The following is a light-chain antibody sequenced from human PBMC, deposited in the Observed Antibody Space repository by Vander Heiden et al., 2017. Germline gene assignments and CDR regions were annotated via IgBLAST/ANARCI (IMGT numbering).Light chain of an antibody. V-gene: IGKV3-15*01. Sequence: EIVMTQPPATLSVSPGERATLSCRASQSVSSNLAWYQQKPGQAPRLLIYGASTRATGIPARFSGSGSGTEFTLTISSLQSEDFAVYYCQQYNNWAPGYTFGQGTKLEIK. J-gene: IGKJ2*01. CDR2: GAS. CDR3: QQYNNWAPGYT. CDR1: QSVSSN.